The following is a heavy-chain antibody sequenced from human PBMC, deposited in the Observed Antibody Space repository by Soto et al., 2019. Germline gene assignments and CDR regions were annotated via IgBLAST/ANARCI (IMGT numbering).Heavy chain of an antibody. V-gene: IGHV3-74*01. J-gene: IGHJ4*02. CDR2: INPDGSAT. CDR3: GRGGSDSPMAPGY. Sequence: GGSLRLSCAASGFTFSSYAMHWVRQAPGKGLEWVSRINPDGSATNYADSVKGRFTISRDNAKNTLYLQMNSLRAEDTAVFYCGRGGSDSPMAPGYWGQGTLVTVSS. D-gene: IGHD5-18*01. CDR1: GFTFSSYA.